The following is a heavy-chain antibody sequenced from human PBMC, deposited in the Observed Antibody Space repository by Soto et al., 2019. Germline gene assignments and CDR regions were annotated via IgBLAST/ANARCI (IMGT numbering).Heavy chain of an antibody. J-gene: IGHJ2*01. D-gene: IGHD3-22*01. V-gene: IGHV4-39*01. CDR3: ARRDYYDSSGDWYFDL. CDR2: IYYSGST. CDR1: GGSISSSSYY. Sequence: QLQLQESGPGLVKPSETLSLTCTVSGGSISSSSYYWGWIRQPPGKGLEWIGSIYYSGSTYYNPSLKSRVTISVDTSKNQFSLKLSSVTAADTAVYYCARRDYYDSSGDWYFDLWGRGTLVTVSS.